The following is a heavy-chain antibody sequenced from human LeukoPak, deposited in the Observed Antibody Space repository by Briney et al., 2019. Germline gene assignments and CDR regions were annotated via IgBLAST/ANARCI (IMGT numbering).Heavy chain of an antibody. Sequence: GGSLRLSCAASGFTFSSYWMSWVRQPPGKGLEWVANIKQDGSEKYYVDSVKGRFTIPRDNAKNSLYLQMNGLRAEDTAVYYCARSGQQMVRDDAFDIWGQGTMVPVSS. J-gene: IGHJ3*02. CDR1: GFTFSSYW. D-gene: IGHD6-13*01. V-gene: IGHV3-7*01. CDR2: IKQDGSEK. CDR3: ARSGQQMVRDDAFDI.